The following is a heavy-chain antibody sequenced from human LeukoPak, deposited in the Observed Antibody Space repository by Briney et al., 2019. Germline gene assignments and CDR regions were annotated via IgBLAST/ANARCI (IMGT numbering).Heavy chain of an antibody. D-gene: IGHD6-25*01. CDR1: GFTVSSNY. J-gene: IGHJ4*02. CDR3: ARALIAAVGFDY. Sequence: GGSLRLSCAASGFTVSSNYMSWVRQAPGKGLEWVSVIYSGGSTYYADSVKGRFTISRDNSKNTLYLQMNSLRAEDTAVYYCARALIAAVGFDYWGQGTLVTVSS. V-gene: IGHV3-53*01. CDR2: IYSGGST.